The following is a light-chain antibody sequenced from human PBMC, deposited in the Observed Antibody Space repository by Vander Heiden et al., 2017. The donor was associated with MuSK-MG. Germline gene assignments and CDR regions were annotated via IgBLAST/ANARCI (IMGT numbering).Light chain of an antibody. CDR1: QSISSY. CDR3: QQSYRTPRT. J-gene: IGKJ1*01. V-gene: IGKV1-39*01. Sequence: IQLPQSPSSLSASVGDRVTITCRASQSISSYLSWYQQKPGKAPKLLIYAASSLQSGVPSRFSGSGSGTDFTITISSLQPEDFATDYCQQSYRTPRTFGQGTKVEIK. CDR2: AAS.